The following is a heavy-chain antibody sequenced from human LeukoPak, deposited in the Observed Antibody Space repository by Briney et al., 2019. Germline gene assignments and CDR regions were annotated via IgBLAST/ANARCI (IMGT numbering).Heavy chain of an antibody. CDR3: AKGLGYSRYDPPFEY. CDR2: ISGSGCST. V-gene: IGHV3-23*01. Sequence: GGSLRLSCAASGFTFSSYAMSWVRQAPGKGLEWVAAISGSGCSTYYADSVNGRFTISRDNSKNTLYLQMNSLRAEDTAVYYCAKGLGYSRYDPPFEYWGQGTLVTVSS. D-gene: IGHD5-12*01. J-gene: IGHJ4*02. CDR1: GFTFSSYA.